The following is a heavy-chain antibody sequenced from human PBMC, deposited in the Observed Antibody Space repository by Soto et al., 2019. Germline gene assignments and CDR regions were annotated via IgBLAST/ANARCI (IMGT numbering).Heavy chain of an antibody. CDR1: GGSISSYY. J-gene: IGHJ4*02. CDR2: IYYSGST. V-gene: IGHV4-59*01. CDR3: ARGLGTFDY. D-gene: IGHD1-1*01. Sequence: SETLSLTCTVSGGSISSYYWSWIRQPPGKGLEWIGYIYYSGSTNYNPSLKSRVTISVDTSKNQFSLKLSSVTAADTAVYYCARGLGTFDYWGQGTLVTVSS.